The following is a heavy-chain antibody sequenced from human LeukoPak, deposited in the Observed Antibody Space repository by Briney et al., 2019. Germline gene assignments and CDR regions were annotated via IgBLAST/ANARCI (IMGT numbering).Heavy chain of an antibody. J-gene: IGHJ4*02. D-gene: IGHD5-24*01. CDR1: GYTFTSYA. V-gene: IGHV1-3*03. Sequence: ASVKVSCKASGYTFTSYAIHWVRQAPGQRLEWMGWINVGNGNTQYSQDFQGRVTITRDTSATTAYMELSSLRSEDTAVYYCARDTISFQIEKATLPLAYWGQGTLVTVSS. CDR3: ARDTISFQIEKATLPLAY. CDR2: INVGNGNT.